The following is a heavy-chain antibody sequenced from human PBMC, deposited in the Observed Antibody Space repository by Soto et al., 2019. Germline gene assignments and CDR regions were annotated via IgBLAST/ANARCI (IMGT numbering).Heavy chain of an antibody. D-gene: IGHD6-19*01. J-gene: IGHJ3*02. V-gene: IGHV1-18*01. Sequence: QVQLGQSGAEVKKPGASVKVSCKASGYTFTSYGISWVRQAPGQGLEWMGWISAYNGNTNYAQKLQGRVTMTTDTPTSTAYMELRSLRSDDTAVYYCAHIAGAGTGVPTKAFDAFDIWGQGTIVTVSS. CDR3: AHIAGAGTGVPTKAFDAFDI. CDR2: ISAYNGNT. CDR1: GYTFTSYG.